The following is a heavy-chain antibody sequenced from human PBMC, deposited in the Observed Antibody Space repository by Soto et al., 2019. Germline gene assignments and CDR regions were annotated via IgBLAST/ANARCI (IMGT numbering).Heavy chain of an antibody. CDR2: INAGNGNT. CDR3: ARVYSSSWYGYYYSGMDV. D-gene: IGHD6-13*01. Sequence: GPSVKVSCKASGYTFTSYAMHWVRQAPGQRLEWMGWINAGNGNTKYSQKFQGRVTITGDTSASTADMELSSLRSEDTAVYYCARVYSSSWYGYYYSGMDVWGQGTTVTVSS. V-gene: IGHV1-3*01. J-gene: IGHJ6*02. CDR1: GYTFTSYA.